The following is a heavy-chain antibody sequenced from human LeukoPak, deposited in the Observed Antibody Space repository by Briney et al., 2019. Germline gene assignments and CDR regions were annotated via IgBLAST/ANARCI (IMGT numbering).Heavy chain of an antibody. CDR3: TKDYGLTGTGGSWLDP. J-gene: IGHJ5*02. D-gene: IGHD1-20*01. CDR1: GFTFRNYG. Sequence: PGGSLRLSCVASGFTFRNYGMHWVRQAPGKGLEWVAFLRYDGSNKNYADSVKGRFTISRDNSKNTLYLQMNSLRVEDTAVYFCTKDYGLTGTGGSWLDPWGQGTLVTASS. V-gene: IGHV3-30*02. CDR2: LRYDGSNK.